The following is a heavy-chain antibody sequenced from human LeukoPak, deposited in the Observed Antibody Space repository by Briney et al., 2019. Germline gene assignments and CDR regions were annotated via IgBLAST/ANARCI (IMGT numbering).Heavy chain of an antibody. CDR3: ARERQNKDFWSGGDY. Sequence: GGSLRLSCAASGLTVSSNYMSWVRQAPGKGLEWVANIKQDGSEQYYVDSVKGRFTISRDNAKNSLYLQMNTLRPEDTAVYYCARERQNKDFWSGGDYWGQGTLVTVSS. V-gene: IGHV3-7*01. J-gene: IGHJ4*02. CDR2: IKQDGSEQ. D-gene: IGHD3-3*01. CDR1: GLTVSSNY.